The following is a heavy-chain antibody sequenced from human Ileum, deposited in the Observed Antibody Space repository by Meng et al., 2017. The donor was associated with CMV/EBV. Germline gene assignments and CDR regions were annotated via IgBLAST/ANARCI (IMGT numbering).Heavy chain of an antibody. CDR1: GYTFTGYY. CDR3: ASLGYCSSTSCYTEGHYYYYGMDV. J-gene: IGHJ6*02. CDR2: INPNSGGT. Sequence: ASVKVSCKASGYTFTGYYMHWVRQAPGQGLEWMGWINPNSGGTNYAQKFQGRVTMTRDTSISTAYMELSRLRSDDTAVYYCASLGYCSSTSCYTEGHYYYYGMDVWGQGTTVTGAS. D-gene: IGHD2-2*02. V-gene: IGHV1-2*02.